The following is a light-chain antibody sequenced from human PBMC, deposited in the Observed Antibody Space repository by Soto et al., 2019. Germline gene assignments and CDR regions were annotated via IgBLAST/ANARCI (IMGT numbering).Light chain of an antibody. Sequence: EIVMTQSPATLSVSPGERATLSCRASQSVGNALAWYQHKPGQPPRLLIRGASNRATGIPARFSGSGSGTEFTLTISRLQSEDFAVYYCQQYRDWPPLTFGGGTKVEIK. CDR3: QQYRDWPPLT. J-gene: IGKJ4*01. V-gene: IGKV3-15*01. CDR2: GAS. CDR1: QSVGNA.